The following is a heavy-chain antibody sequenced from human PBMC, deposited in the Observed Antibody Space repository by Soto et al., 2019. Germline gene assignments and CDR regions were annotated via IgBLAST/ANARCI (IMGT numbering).Heavy chain of an antibody. CDR1: GFTFSSYG. Sequence: GGSLRLSCAASGFTFSSYGMHWVRQAPGKGLEWVAVIWYDGSNKYYADSVKGRFTISRDNSKNTLYLQMNSLRAEDTAVYYCARDVSGWHHIDYWGQGTLVTVSS. CDR3: ARDVSGWHHIDY. J-gene: IGHJ4*02. D-gene: IGHD6-19*01. V-gene: IGHV3-33*01. CDR2: IWYDGSNK.